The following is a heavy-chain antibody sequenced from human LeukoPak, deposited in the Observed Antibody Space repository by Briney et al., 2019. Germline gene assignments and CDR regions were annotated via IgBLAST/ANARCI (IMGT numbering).Heavy chain of an antibody. CDR3: AREGGYSYGDAPLHFDY. CDR1: GDSISSGNYY. D-gene: IGHD5-18*01. V-gene: IGHV4-61*02. CDR2: IYISGTTTT. J-gene: IGHJ4*02. Sequence: SETLSLTCTVSGDSISSGNYYWSWIRQPAGKGLEWIGRIYISGTTTTTYNSSLKSRLTISIDTSKNQFSLRLSSVTAADTAVFYCAREGGYSYGDAPLHFDYWGQGTLVTVSS.